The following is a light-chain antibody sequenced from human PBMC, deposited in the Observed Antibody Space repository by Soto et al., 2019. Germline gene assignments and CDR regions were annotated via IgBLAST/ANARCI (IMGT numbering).Light chain of an antibody. J-gene: IGKJ2*01. Sequence: DIVMTQFPDSLAVSLGESATINCKSSQSVLYESNNKNYLAWYQQKPGQPPKLLIYWASTRESGVPDRFSGSGSGTDFTLTISSLQAEDVAVYYCQQYYDTYTFGQGTRLEIK. CDR1: QSVLYESNNKNY. CDR3: QQYYDTYT. CDR2: WAS. V-gene: IGKV4-1*01.